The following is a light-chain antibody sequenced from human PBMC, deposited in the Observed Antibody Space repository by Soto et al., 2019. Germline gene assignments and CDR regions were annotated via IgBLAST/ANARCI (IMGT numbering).Light chain of an antibody. V-gene: IGKV1-27*01. CDR2: AAS. CDR1: QGISNY. Sequence: IQMPRSPASLSSCVGGRVTVACVSSQGISNYLAWYQQKPGKVPKLLIYAASTLQSGVPSRFSGSGSGTEFILTISSLQSEDFAVYYCQQYNDWPPWTFGHGTKVDI. CDR3: QQYNDWPPWT. J-gene: IGKJ1*01.